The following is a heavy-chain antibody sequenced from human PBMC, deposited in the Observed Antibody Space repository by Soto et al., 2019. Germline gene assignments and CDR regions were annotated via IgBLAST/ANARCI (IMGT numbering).Heavy chain of an antibody. Sequence: SETLSLTCTVSGGSISSGGYYWSWIRQHPGKGLEWIGYIYYSGSTYYNPSLKSRVTISVDTSKNQFSLKLSSVTAADTAVYYCGASVLRYFDWPLGSFDYWGQGTLVTVSS. CDR3: GASVLRYFDWPLGSFDY. CDR1: GGSISSGGYY. D-gene: IGHD3-9*01. J-gene: IGHJ4*02. V-gene: IGHV4-31*03. CDR2: IYYSGST.